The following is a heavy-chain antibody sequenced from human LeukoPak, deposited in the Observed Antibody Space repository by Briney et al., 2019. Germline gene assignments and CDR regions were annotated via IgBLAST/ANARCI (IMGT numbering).Heavy chain of an antibody. CDR1: GYTFTSYD. CDR3: ARNLITIFGVVIQASAY. D-gene: IGHD3-3*01. CDR2: MNPNSGNT. Sequence: ASVKVSCKASGYTFTSYDINWVRQATGQGLEWMGWMNPNSGNTGYAQKFQGRVTMTRNTSISTAYMELSSLRSEDTAVYYCARNLITIFGVVIQASAYWGQGTLVTVSS. J-gene: IGHJ4*02. V-gene: IGHV1-8*01.